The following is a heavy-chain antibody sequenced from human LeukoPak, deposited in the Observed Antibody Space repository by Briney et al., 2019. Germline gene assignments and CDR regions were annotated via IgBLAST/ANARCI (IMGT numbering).Heavy chain of an antibody. CDR2: INPNSGGT. CDR1: GYTFTGYY. J-gene: IGHJ3*02. CDR3: ARDTGPNDAFDI. V-gene: IGHV1-2*02. Sequence: ASVKVSCKASGYTFTGYYMHWVRQAPGQGLEWMGWINPNSGGTNYAQKFQGRVTMTTDESTSTAYMELSSLRSEDTAVYYCARDTGPNDAFDIWGQGTMVTVSS. D-gene: IGHD3-10*01.